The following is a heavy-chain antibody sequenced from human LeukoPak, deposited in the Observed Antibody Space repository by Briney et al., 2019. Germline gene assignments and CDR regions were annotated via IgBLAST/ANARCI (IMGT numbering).Heavy chain of an antibody. D-gene: IGHD2-15*01. CDR1: GFTFSSYA. V-gene: IGHV3-23*01. CDR2: FWSSGGST. Sequence: GGSLRLSCAASGFTFSSYAMTWGRQAPGKGLEWVSTFWSSGGSTYYAESVKGRFTISRDSSTNTLFLQMNSVRAENTAVYYCAKYCSGGNCYSGLYWGQGTLVTVSS. J-gene: IGHJ4*02. CDR3: AKYCSGGNCYSGLY.